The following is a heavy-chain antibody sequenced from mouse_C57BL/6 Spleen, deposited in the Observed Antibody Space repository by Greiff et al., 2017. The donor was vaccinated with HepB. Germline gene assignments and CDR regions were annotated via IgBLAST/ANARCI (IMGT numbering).Heavy chain of an antibody. CDR1: GFTFSDAW. Sequence: EVQLVESGGGLVQPGGSMKLSCAASGFTFSDAWMDWVRQSPEKGLEWVAEIRNKANNHATYYAESVKGRFTISRDDSKSSVYLQMNSLRAEDTGIYYCSIYYDYSYWYFDVWGTGTTVTVSS. V-gene: IGHV6-6*01. D-gene: IGHD2-4*01. J-gene: IGHJ1*03. CDR3: SIYYDYSYWYFDV. CDR2: IRNKANNHAT.